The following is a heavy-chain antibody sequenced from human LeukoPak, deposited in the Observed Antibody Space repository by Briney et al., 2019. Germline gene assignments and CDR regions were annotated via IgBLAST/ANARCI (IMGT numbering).Heavy chain of an antibody. CDR3: ARAGGGSYFGFDWFDP. J-gene: IGHJ5*02. D-gene: IGHD1-26*01. V-gene: IGHV4-39*07. Sequence: SETLSLTCTVSGGSISSSSYYWGWIRQPPGKGLEWIGSIYYSGSTYYNPSLKSRVTISVDTSKNQFSLKLSSVTAADTAVYYCARAGGGSYFGFDWFDPWGQGTLVTVSS. CDR2: IYYSGST. CDR1: GGSISSSSYY.